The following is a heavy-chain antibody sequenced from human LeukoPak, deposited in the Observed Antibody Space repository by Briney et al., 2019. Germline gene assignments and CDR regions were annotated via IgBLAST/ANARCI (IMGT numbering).Heavy chain of an antibody. D-gene: IGHD3-3*01. Sequence: PSETLSLTCTVSGVSISSSNSYWGWIRQPPGKGLEWIGSIYYSGNTYYNASLKSQVSISIDTSKNQFSLRLTSVTAADTAVYYCARRHKPYYDFWSGLLSWFDPWGQGTLVTVSS. V-gene: IGHV4-39*01. CDR2: IYYSGNT. CDR3: ARRHKPYYDFWSGLLSWFDP. J-gene: IGHJ5*02. CDR1: GVSISSSNSY.